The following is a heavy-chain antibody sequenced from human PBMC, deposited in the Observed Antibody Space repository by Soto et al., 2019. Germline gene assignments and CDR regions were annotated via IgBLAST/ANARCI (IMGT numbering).Heavy chain of an antibody. CDR1: GFTFDDYA. CDR3: AKDARDYYDSSGSLRFDP. V-gene: IGHV3-9*01. J-gene: IGHJ5*02. D-gene: IGHD3-22*01. Sequence: EVQLVESGGGLVQPGRSLRLSCAASGFTFDDYAMHWVRQAPGKGLEWVSGISWNSGSIGYADSVKGRFTISRDNAKNSLYLQMNSLRAEDTALYYCAKDARDYYDSSGSLRFDPWGQGTLVTVS. CDR2: ISWNSGSI.